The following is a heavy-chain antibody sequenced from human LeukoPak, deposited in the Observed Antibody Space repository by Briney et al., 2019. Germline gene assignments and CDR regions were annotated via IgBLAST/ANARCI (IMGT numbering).Heavy chain of an antibody. Sequence: GRSLRLSCAASGFTFDDYAMHWVRQAPGKGLEWVSGISWNSDSIGYADSVKGRFTISRDNAKNSLYLQMNSLRAEDTALYYCAKGSVLYSSGWYPGWFDPWGQGTLVTVSS. CDR3: AKGSVLYSSGWYPGWFDP. V-gene: IGHV3-9*01. CDR1: GFTFDDYA. CDR2: ISWNSDSI. J-gene: IGHJ5*02. D-gene: IGHD6-19*01.